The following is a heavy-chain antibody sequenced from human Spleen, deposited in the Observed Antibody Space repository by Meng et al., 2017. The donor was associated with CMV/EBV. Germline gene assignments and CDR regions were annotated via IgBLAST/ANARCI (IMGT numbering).Heavy chain of an antibody. CDR2: ISSSSSYI. V-gene: IGHV3-21*01. D-gene: IGHD1-26*01. Sequence: GGSLRLSCAASGFTFSDARMNWVRQAPGKGLEWVSSISSSSSYIYYADSVKGRFTISRDNAKNSLYLQMNSLRADDTAVYYCARGSGPEWELMYYFDYWGQGTLVTVSS. CDR1: GFTFSDAR. CDR3: ARGSGPEWELMYYFDY. J-gene: IGHJ4*02.